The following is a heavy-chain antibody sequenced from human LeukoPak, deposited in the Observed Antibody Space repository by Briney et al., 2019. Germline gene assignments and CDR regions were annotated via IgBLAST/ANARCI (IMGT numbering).Heavy chain of an antibody. CDR1: GYTFTSYG. D-gene: IGHD1-26*01. V-gene: IGHV1-3*01. Sequence: ASVKVSCKASGYTFTSYGISCVRQAPGQRLEWMGWINAGNGNTKYSQKFQGRVTITRDTSASTAYMELSSLRSEDTAVYYCARQSGQVRWELLGFDYWGQGTLVTVSS. J-gene: IGHJ4*02. CDR2: INAGNGNT. CDR3: ARQSGQVRWELLGFDY.